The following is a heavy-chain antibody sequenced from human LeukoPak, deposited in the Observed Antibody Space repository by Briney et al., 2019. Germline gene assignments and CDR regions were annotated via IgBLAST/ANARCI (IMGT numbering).Heavy chain of an antibody. D-gene: IGHD3-10*01. V-gene: IGHV3-53*01. CDR2: IYSGGTT. CDR3: GRVGGWFGELSYYYGMDV. Sequence: GGSLRLSCAASGFTVSSNYMTWVRQAPGKGLEWVSVIYSGGTTYYADSVKGRFTISRDNSKNTLYLQMNSLRAEDTALYYCGRVGGWFGELSYYYGMDVWGQGTTVTVSS. J-gene: IGHJ6*02. CDR1: GFTVSSNY.